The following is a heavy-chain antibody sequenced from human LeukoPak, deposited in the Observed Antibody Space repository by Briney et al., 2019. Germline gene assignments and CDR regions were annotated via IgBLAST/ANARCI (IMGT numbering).Heavy chain of an antibody. CDR1: GFAFSNYW. D-gene: IGHD3-22*01. CDR3: VRSNYYGSSGYYYGH. J-gene: IGHJ4*02. Sequence: GGSLRLSCAASGFAFSNYWMHWVRQAPGKGLVWVSRIHTDGSTTTYADSVKGRFTISRDNAKNTLYLQMNGLRAEDTAVYYCVRSNYYGSSGYYYGHWGQGALVTVSS. CDR2: IHTDGSTT. V-gene: IGHV3-74*01.